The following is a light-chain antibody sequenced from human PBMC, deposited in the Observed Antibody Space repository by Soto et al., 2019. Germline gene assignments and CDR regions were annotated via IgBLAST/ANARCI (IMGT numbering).Light chain of an antibody. Sequence: DVQMTQSPSSLSASVGDTVTITCRASQGIRKDLGWYQQKPGKAPKRLIYGASNLHSGVPSRFSGSGSGTEFTLTISSLQPEDFATYYCLQYNSYPWTFGQGTKVEIK. V-gene: IGKV1-17*01. CDR1: QGIRKD. CDR3: LQYNSYPWT. CDR2: GAS. J-gene: IGKJ1*01.